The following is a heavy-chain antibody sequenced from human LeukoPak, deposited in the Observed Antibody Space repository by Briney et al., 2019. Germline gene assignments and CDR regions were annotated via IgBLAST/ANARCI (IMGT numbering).Heavy chain of an antibody. D-gene: IGHD4-17*01. J-gene: IGHJ4*02. Sequence: GRSLRLSCAASGLTFSSFGLHWVRQVPGKGLEWVALIRSDGSSKNYADSVKGRFTISRDTSKNTVHLQMNNLRAEDTAVYYCAKWSGDYPSYYLDYWGQGTLVTVSS. CDR2: IRSDGSSK. CDR3: AKWSGDYPSYYLDY. V-gene: IGHV3-33*06. CDR1: GLTFSSFG.